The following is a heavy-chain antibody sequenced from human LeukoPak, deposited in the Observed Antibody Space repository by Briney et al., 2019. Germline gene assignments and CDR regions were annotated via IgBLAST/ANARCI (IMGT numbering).Heavy chain of an antibody. CDR2: ISSSSSYI. CDR3: ARDTSPNVIFDY. D-gene: IGHD3-16*02. CDR1: GFTFSRNW. J-gene: IGHJ4*02. V-gene: IGHV3-21*01. Sequence: GGSLRLSCAASGFTFSRNWMYWVRQAPGKGLEWVSSISSSSSYIYYADSVKGRFTISRDNAKNSLYLQMNSLRAEDTAVYYCARDTSPNVIFDYWGQGTLVTVSS.